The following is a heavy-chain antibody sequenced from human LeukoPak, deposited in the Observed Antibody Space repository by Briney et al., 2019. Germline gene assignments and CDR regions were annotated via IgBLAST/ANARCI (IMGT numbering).Heavy chain of an antibody. CDR1: GGSISSGGYY. Sequence: SETLSLTCTVSGGSISSGGYYWSWIRQPPGKGLEWIGYIYYSGSTNYNPSLKSRVTISVDTSKNQFSLKLSSVTAADTAVYYCARDSRDYGDYAIGLRAFDIWGQGTMVTVSS. J-gene: IGHJ3*02. CDR2: IYYSGST. D-gene: IGHD4-17*01. V-gene: IGHV4-61*08. CDR3: ARDSRDYGDYAIGLRAFDI.